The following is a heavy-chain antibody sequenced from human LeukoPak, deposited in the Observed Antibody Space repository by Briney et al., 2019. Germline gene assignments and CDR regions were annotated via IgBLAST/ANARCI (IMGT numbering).Heavy chain of an antibody. CDR3: ARGGLNYYDSSGPSDY. Sequence: GGSLRLSCAASGFTFSSYWMSWVRQAPGKGLEWVANIKQDGSEKYYVDSVKGRFTISRDNAKNSLYLQMNSLRAEDTAVYYCARGGLNYYDSSGPSDYWGQGTLVTVSS. D-gene: IGHD3-22*01. CDR2: IKQDGSEK. V-gene: IGHV3-7*03. J-gene: IGHJ4*02. CDR1: GFTFSSYW.